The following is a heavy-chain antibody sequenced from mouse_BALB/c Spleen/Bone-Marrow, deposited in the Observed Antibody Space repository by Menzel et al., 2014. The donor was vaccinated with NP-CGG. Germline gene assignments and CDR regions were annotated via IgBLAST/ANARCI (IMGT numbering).Heavy chain of an antibody. CDR2: IWGDGST. CDR1: GFSLTGYG. CDR3: ARDRYDGAMDY. V-gene: IGHV2-6-7*01. D-gene: IGHD2-14*01. Sequence: VNVVESGPGLVAPSQSLSITCTVSGFSLTGYGVNWVRQPPGKGLEWLGMIWGDGSTDYNSALKSRLSISKDNSKSXVFLKMNSLQTDDTARYYCARDRYDGAMDYWGQGTSVTVSS. J-gene: IGHJ4*01.